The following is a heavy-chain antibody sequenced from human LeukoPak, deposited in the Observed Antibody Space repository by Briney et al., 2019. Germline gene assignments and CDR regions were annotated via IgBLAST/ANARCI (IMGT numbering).Heavy chain of an antibody. CDR2: INPNSGGT. J-gene: IGHJ4*02. Sequence: GASVKVSCKASGYTFTGYYMHWVRQAPGQGLEWMGWINPNSGGTNYAQKFQGRVTMTRDTSISTAYMELSRLRSDDTAVYYCARDRSIVGATRPSLFDYWGQGTLVTVSS. CDR3: ARDRSIVGATRPSLFDY. D-gene: IGHD1-26*01. CDR1: GYTFTGYY. V-gene: IGHV1-2*02.